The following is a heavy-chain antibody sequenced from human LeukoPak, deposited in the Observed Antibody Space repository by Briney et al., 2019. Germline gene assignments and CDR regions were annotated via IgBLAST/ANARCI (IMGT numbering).Heavy chain of an antibody. CDR1: GGSISSYY. V-gene: IGHV4-59*12. CDR3: ARDTGYSSGWYGGFDY. D-gene: IGHD6-19*01. CDR2: IYYSGST. J-gene: IGHJ4*02. Sequence: SETLSLTCTVSGGSISSYYWSWIRQPPGKGLEWIGYIYYSGSTNYNPSLKSRVTISVDTSKNQFSLKLSSVTAADTAVYYCARDTGYSSGWYGGFDYWGQGTLVTVSS.